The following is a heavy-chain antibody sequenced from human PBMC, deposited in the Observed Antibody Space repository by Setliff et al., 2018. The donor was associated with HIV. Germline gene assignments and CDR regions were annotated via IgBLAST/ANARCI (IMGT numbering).Heavy chain of an antibody. V-gene: IGHV4-59*08. J-gene: IGHJ4*02. Sequence: SETLSLTCTVSGGSISNFYWSWIRQPPGKGLEWIGYIYYSGNTNYNPSLKSRVTISLDTSKNQFSLKLISLTAADTAVYYCARRGDYGGMGYWGLGTLVTVSS. D-gene: IGHD4-17*01. CDR3: ARRGDYGGMGY. CDR2: IYYSGNT. CDR1: GGSISNFY.